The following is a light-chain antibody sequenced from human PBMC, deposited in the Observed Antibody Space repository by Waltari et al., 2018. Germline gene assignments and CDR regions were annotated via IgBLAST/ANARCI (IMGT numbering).Light chain of an antibody. CDR3: ASWDDSLNGHWV. CDR2: RSD. CDR1: ASNIGGNL. J-gene: IGLJ3*02. V-gene: IGLV1-44*01. Sequence: QSVLTQPPSASGTPGQRVTISCSGSASNIGGNLVNWYQQLPGKAPKLLIYRSDRRPSGVRDRFSGSKTGTSASLAISGLQSDDEADYVCASWDDSLNGHWVFGGGTKVTVL.